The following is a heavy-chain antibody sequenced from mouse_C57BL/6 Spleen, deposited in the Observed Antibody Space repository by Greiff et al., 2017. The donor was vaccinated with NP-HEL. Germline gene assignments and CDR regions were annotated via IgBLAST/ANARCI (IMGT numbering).Heavy chain of an antibody. CDR3: ARGYYDYESPFFDY. CDR1: GYTFTSYW. V-gene: IGHV1-7*01. Sequence: VQLQQSGAELAKPGASVKLSCKASGYTFTSYWMHWVKQRPGQGLEWIGYINPSSGYTKYNQKFKGKATLTADKSSSTAYMQLSSLTYEDSAVYYCARGYYDYESPFFDYWGQGTTLTVSS. CDR2: INPSSGYT. J-gene: IGHJ2*01. D-gene: IGHD2-4*01.